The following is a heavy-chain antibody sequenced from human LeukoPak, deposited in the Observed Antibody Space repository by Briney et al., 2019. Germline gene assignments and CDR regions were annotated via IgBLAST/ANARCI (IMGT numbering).Heavy chain of an antibody. CDR3: AKARGTGEYYYYYYGMDV. V-gene: IGHV3-23*01. D-gene: IGHD3/OR15-3a*01. CDR2: LSGSGGKT. J-gene: IGHJ6*02. Sequence: GGSLRLSCAASGFTFSTYAMSWVRQAPGKGLEWVSSLSGSGGKTYHADPVKGRFTISRDNSKNTLSLQMNSLKAEDTAIYYCAKARGTGEYYYYYYGMDVWGQGTTVTVSS. CDR1: GFTFSTYA.